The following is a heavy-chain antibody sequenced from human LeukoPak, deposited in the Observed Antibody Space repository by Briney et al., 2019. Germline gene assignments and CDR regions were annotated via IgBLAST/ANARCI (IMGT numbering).Heavy chain of an antibody. CDR1: GFTFSVYA. CDR2: IKQDGSEK. CDR3: ARIAVAGFDY. Sequence: GGSLRLSCAASGFTFSVYAMHWVRQAPGKGLEWVANIKQDGSEKYYVDSVKGRFTISRDNAKNSLYLQMNSLRAEDTAVYYCARIAVAGFDYWGQGTLVTVSS. D-gene: IGHD6-19*01. J-gene: IGHJ4*02. V-gene: IGHV3-7*01.